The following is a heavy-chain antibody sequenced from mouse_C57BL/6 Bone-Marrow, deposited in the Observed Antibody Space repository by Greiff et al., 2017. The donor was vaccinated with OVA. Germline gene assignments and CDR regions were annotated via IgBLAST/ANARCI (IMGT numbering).Heavy chain of an antibody. CDR3: ARDYDGAGDYAMDY. D-gene: IGHD2-4*01. V-gene: IGHV1-64*01. CDR1: GYTFTSYW. J-gene: IGHJ4*01. Sequence: QVQLQQPGAALVKPGASVKLSCKASGYTFTSYWMHWVKQRPGQGLEWIGMIHPNSGSTNYNEKFKSKATLTVDNSSSTANMQLSSLTSEDSAVYYCARDYDGAGDYAMDYWGQGTSVTVSS. CDR2: IHPNSGST.